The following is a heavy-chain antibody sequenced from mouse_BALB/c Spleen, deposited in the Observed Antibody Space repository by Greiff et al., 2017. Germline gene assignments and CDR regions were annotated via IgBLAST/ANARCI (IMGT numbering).Heavy chain of an antibody. CDR1: GFAFSSYD. D-gene: IGHD1-1*01. CDR2: ISSGGGST. V-gene: IGHV5-12-1*01. J-gene: IGHJ3*01. Sequence: DVKLVESGGGLVKPGGSLKLSCAASGFAFSSYDMSWVRQTPEKRLEWVAYISSGGGSTYYPDTVKGRFTISRDNAKNTLYLQMSSLKSEDTAMYYCARHSPYYYGSSWFAYWGQGTLVTVSA. CDR3: ARHSPYYYGSSWFAY.